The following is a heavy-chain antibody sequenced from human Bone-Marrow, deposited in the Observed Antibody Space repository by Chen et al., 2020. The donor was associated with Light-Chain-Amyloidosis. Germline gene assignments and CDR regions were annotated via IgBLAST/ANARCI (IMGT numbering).Heavy chain of an antibody. Sequence: QVQLVQSGAEVKKPGSSVKVSCRTSGGTFSSFPIIWVRQAPGQGLEWVGGVIPILDTPTYAQKFQGRVTITADDSTSTAYMELRSLTSEDTAVYFCAGVPRVLAAHALDIWGQGTIVSISS. CDR2: VIPILDTP. CDR1: GGTFSSFP. V-gene: IGHV1-69*01. D-gene: IGHD2-15*01. CDR3: AGVPRVLAAHALDI. J-gene: IGHJ3*02.